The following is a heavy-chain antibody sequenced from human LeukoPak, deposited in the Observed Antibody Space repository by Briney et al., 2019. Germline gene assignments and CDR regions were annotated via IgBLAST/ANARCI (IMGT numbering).Heavy chain of an antibody. CDR2: IRYDGSNK. CDR1: GFTFSSYG. Sequence: GGSLRLSCAASGFTFSSYGMHWVRQAPGKGLEWVAFIRYDGSNKYYADSVKGRFTISRDNSKNTLYLQMNSLRAEDTALYYCAKDYTAMVMHPDYWGQGTLVTVSS. D-gene: IGHD5-18*01. J-gene: IGHJ4*02. CDR3: AKDYTAMVMHPDY. V-gene: IGHV3-30*02.